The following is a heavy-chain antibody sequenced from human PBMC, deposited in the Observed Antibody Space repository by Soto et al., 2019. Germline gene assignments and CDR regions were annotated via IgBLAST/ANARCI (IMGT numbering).Heavy chain of an antibody. CDR2: IDPSDSYT. D-gene: IGHD3-10*01. J-gene: IGHJ3*02. CDR3: ARHGSVRGVPDASDI. CDR1: GYSFTSYS. V-gene: IGHV5-10-1*01. Sequence: GESLKLSCTGSGYSFTSYSISWVRQMPGKGLEWMGRIDPSDSYTNYSPFYQGHVTISADRSITTAYLQWSSLKVSDTAMYYCARHGSVRGVPDASDIWGQGTMVT.